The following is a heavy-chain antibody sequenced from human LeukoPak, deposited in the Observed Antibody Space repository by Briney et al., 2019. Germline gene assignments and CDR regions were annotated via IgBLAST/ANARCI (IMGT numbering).Heavy chain of an antibody. CDR2: INPKSGDT. CDR3: ARDVQWGGSSGWYVF. Sequence: ASVKVSCKASGYTFTGYYMHWVRQAPGQGLEWMGWINPKSGDTNYAQKFQGRVTMTRDTSISTAYLEVTSDDTAVYYCARDVQWGGSSGWYVFWGQGTLVTVSS. CDR1: GYTFTGYY. J-gene: IGHJ5*01. D-gene: IGHD3-22*01. V-gene: IGHV1-2*02.